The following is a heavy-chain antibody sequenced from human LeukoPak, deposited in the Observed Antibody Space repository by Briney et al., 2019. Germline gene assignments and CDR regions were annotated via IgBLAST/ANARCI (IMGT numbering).Heavy chain of an antibody. CDR2: INWNGGST. J-gene: IGHJ4*02. CDR1: GFTFDDYG. D-gene: IGHD1-26*01. Sequence: GGSLRLSCAASGFTFDDYGMSWVRQAPGKGLECVSGINWNGGSTGYADSVKGRFTISRDNAKNSLYLQMNSLRAEDTALYYCARVVRVGATDYFDYWGQGTLVTVSS. V-gene: IGHV3-20*04. CDR3: ARVVRVGATDYFDY.